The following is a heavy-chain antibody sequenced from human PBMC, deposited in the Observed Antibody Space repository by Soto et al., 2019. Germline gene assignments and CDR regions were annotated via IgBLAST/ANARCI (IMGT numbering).Heavy chain of an antibody. CDR2: MNPNSGNT. Sequence: ASVKVSCKASGYTFTSYDINWVRQATGQGLEWMGWMNPNSGNTGYAQKFQGRVTMTRNTSISTAYMELSSLRSEDTAVYYCAREHWNYPGLWEYYYYGMDVWGQGTTVTVSS. J-gene: IGHJ6*02. CDR3: AREHWNYPGLWEYYYYGMDV. D-gene: IGHD1-7*01. V-gene: IGHV1-8*01. CDR1: GYTFTSYD.